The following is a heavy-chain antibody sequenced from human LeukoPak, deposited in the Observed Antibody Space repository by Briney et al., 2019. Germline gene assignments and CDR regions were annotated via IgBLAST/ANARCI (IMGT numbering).Heavy chain of an antibody. CDR3: ARESSWGSGYYDY. CDR1: GGSISSGDYY. J-gene: IGHJ4*02. CDR2: IYYSGST. V-gene: IGHV4-30-4*08. Sequence: SETLSLTCTVSGGSISSGDYYWSWIRQPPGKGLEWIGYIYYSGSTYYNPSLKSRVTISVDTSKNQFSLKLSSVTAADTAVYYCARESSWGSGYYDYWGQGTLVTVSS. D-gene: IGHD3-3*01.